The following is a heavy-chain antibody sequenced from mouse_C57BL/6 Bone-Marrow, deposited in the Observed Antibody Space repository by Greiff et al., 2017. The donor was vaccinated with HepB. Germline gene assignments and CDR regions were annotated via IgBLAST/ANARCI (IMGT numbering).Heavy chain of an antibody. Sequence: QVQLQQSGAELVRPGTSVKMSCKASGYTFTNYWIGWVKQRPGHGLEWIGDSYPGGGYTNYNEKVKGKATMTADQSSRPAYMQFSSLTSEDSAIYYCARTDYYGSDWYFDVWGTGTTVTVSS. V-gene: IGHV1-63*01. CDR1: GYTFTNYW. CDR3: ARTDYYGSDWYFDV. D-gene: IGHD1-1*01. CDR2: SYPGGGYT. J-gene: IGHJ1*03.